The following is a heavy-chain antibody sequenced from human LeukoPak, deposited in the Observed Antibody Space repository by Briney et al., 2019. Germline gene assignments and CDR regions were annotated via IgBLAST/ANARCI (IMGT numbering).Heavy chain of an antibody. CDR1: GFTVSANY. Sequence: GGSLRLSCAASGFTVSANYMSWVRQAAGKGLEWVSIIYRHGRTYYADSVKGRFTISRDSSKNTLDLQMNSLRAEDTAVYFCARAPKHVYMPMDVWGQGTTVIVS. D-gene: IGHD2-2*01. V-gene: IGHV3-66*02. CDR3: ARAPKHVYMPMDV. J-gene: IGHJ6*02. CDR2: IYRHGRT.